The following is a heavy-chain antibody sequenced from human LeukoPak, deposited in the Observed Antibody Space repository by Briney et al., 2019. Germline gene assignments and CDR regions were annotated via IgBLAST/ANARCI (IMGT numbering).Heavy chain of an antibody. Sequence: PGGSLRLSCAASGFTFSSYWMSWVRQAPGKGLEWVANIKQDGSEKYYVDSVKGRFTISRDNAKNSLYLQMNSLRAEDTAVYYCVRGLAVGRFDYWGQGTLVTVSS. V-gene: IGHV3-7*03. CDR2: IKQDGSEK. CDR3: VRGLAVGRFDY. J-gene: IGHJ4*02. D-gene: IGHD6-19*01. CDR1: GFTFSSYW.